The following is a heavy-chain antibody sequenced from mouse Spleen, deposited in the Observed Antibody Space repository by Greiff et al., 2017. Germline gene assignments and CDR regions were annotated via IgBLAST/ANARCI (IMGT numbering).Heavy chain of an antibody. CDR1: GYTFTSYW. CDR3: ATGGDYPYYFDY. D-gene: IGHD2-13*01. Sequence: QVQLQQPGAELVKPGASVKLSCKASGYTFTSYWMQWVKQRPGQGLEWIGEIDPSDSYTNYNQKFKGKATLTVDTSSSTAYMQLSSLTSEDSAVYYCATGGDYPYYFDYWGQGTTLTVSS. CDR2: IDPSDSYT. V-gene: IGHV1-50*01. J-gene: IGHJ2*01.